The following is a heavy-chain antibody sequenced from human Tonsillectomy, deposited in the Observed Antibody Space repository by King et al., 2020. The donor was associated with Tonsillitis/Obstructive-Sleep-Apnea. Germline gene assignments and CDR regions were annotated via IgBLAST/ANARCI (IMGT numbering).Heavy chain of an antibody. CDR3: AKDRGWGNYYCYGIDV. Sequence: VQLVESGGGVVQPGRSLRLSCAASGFTFSSYGMHWVRQAPGKGLEWVAVISYDGSNKYYADSVKGRFTISRDNSKNTLYLQMNSLRAEDTAVYYCAKDRGWGNYYCYGIDVGRQGTTVTVSS. CDR1: GFTFSSYG. D-gene: IGHD7-27*01. CDR2: ISYDGSNK. J-gene: IGHJ6*02. V-gene: IGHV3-30*18.